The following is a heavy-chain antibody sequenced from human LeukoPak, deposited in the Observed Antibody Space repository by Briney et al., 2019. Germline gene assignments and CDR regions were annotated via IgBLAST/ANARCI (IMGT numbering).Heavy chain of an antibody. J-gene: IGHJ4*02. CDR3: ARLYYDFWSGYPYYFDY. CDR1: GGSISSYY. V-gene: IGHV4-59*01. CDR2: IYYSGST. Sequence: SETLSLTCTVSGGSISSYYWSWIRQPPGKGLEWIGYIYYSGSTNYNPSLKSRVTISVDTSKNQFSLKLSSVTAADTAVYYCARLYYDFWSGYPYYFDYRGQGTLVTVSS. D-gene: IGHD3-3*01.